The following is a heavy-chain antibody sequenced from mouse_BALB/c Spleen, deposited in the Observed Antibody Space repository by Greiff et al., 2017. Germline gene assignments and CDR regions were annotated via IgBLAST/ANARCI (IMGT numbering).Heavy chain of an antibody. V-gene: IGHV5-6-5*01. D-gene: IGHD2-3*01. CDR2: ISSGGST. J-gene: IGHJ2*01. CDR1: GFTFSSYA. Sequence: EVPLVESGGGLVKPGGSLKLSCAASGFTFSSYAMSWVRQTPEKRLEWVASISSGGSTYYPDSVKGRFTISRDNARNILYLQMSSLRSEDTAMYYCARGLDDGFYFDCWGQGTTLTVSS. CDR3: ARGLDDGFYFDC.